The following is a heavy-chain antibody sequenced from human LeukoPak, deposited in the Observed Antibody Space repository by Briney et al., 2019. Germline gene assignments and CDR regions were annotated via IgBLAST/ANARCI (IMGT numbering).Heavy chain of an antibody. CDR1: GFTFSSYA. CDR2: ISYDGSNK. J-gene: IGHJ4*02. V-gene: IGHV3-30-3*01. CDR3: AKVRNRGIAAAGSPFDY. Sequence: GRSLRLSCAASGFTFSSYAMHWVRQAPGKGLEWVAVISYDGSNKYYADSVKGRFTISRDNSKNTLYLQMNSLRAEDTALYYCAKVRNRGIAAAGSPFDYWGQGTLVTVSS. D-gene: IGHD6-13*01.